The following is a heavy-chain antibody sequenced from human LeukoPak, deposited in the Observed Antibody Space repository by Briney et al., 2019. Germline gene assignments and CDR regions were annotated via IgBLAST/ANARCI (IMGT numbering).Heavy chain of an antibody. J-gene: IGHJ4*02. D-gene: IGHD3-16*01. V-gene: IGHV4-39*07. Sequence: SETLSLTCIVSGGSISSSNYYWDWIRQPPGQGLEWIGSIYHSGSTHYKSSLKSRVTISVDTSKNQLSLKLTSVTAADTAVYYCARGVGLTQGGAFDFWGQGTLVTVSS. CDR3: ARGVGLTQGGAFDF. CDR1: GGSISSSNYY. CDR2: IYHSGST.